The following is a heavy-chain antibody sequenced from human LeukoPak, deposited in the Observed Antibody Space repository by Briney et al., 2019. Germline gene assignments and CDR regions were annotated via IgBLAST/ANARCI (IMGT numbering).Heavy chain of an antibody. D-gene: IGHD2-2*02. Sequence: GRSLRLSCAASGFTFDDYAMHWVRQAPGKGLEWVSGISWNRGSIGYADSVKGRFTISRDNAKNSLYLQMNSLRAEDMALYYCAKDSGGYIGPYCSSTSCYKDVWGKGTTVTISS. V-gene: IGHV3-9*03. CDR1: GFTFDDYA. J-gene: IGHJ6*04. CDR2: ISWNRGSI. CDR3: AKDSGGYIGPYCSSTSCYKDV.